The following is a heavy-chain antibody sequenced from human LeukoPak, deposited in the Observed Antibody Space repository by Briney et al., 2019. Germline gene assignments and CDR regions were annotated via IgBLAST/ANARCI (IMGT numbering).Heavy chain of an antibody. D-gene: IGHD3-22*01. J-gene: IGHJ4*02. CDR1: GFAFTQYM. CDR2: VTWDGVTT. CDR3: AKDYGNYRGSDY. Sequence: QPGGSLRLSCAASGFAFTQYMMHWVRQAPGKGLEWVSHVTWDGVTTYYTDSVKGRFTISRDNSRNPLYLQMNNLRSEDTAFYYCAKDYGNYRGSDYWGQGTLVTVSS. V-gene: IGHV3-43*01.